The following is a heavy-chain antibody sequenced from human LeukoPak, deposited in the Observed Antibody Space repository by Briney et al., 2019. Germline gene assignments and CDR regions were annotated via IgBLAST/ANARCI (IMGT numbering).Heavy chain of an antibody. CDR2: INSDGSST. J-gene: IGHJ4*02. CDR3: ARANGGNLHFDD. V-gene: IGHV3-74*01. D-gene: IGHD4-23*01. Sequence: PGGSLRLSCVVSGFTFSSYWMHWVRHAPGKGLVWVSRINSDGSSTTYADSVKGRFTISRDNAKNTLYLQMNSLRAEDMAVYYCARANGGNLHFDDWGQGTLVTVSS. CDR1: GFTFSSYW.